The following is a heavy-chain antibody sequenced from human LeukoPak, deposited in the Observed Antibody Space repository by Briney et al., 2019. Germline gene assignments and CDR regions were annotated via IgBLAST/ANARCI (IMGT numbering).Heavy chain of an antibody. Sequence: SETLPLTCTVSGGSISSYYWSWIRQPPGKGLEWIAYISYSGSTFYNPSLKSRVTISVDTSKNQFSLKLNSLTAADTAVYYCARVPPYSSGRGGFDYWGLGTLVTVSS. CDR2: ISYSGST. V-gene: IGHV4-59*01. CDR3: ARVPPYSSGRGGFDY. J-gene: IGHJ4*02. CDR1: GGSISSYY. D-gene: IGHD6-19*01.